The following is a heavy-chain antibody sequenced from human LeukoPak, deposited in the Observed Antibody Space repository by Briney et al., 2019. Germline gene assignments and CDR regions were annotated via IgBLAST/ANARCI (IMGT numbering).Heavy chain of an antibody. V-gene: IGHV4-34*01. CDR1: GGSFSGYY. J-gene: IGHJ6*03. Sequence: PSETLSLTCAVYGGSFSGYYWSWIRQPPGKGLEWIGEINHSGSTNYNPSLKSRVTISVDTSKNQISLKLSSVTAADTAVYYCARGNGVVVPAARGYYYYMDVWGKGTTVTVSS. D-gene: IGHD2-2*01. CDR3: ARGNGVVVPAARGYYYYMDV. CDR2: INHSGST.